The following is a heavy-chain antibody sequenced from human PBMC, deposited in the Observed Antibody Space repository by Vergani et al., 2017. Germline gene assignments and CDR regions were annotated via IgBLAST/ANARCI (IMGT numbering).Heavy chain of an antibody. CDR1: GYTFTSYD. Sequence: QVQLVQSGAEVKKPGASVKVSCKASGYTFTSYDINWVRQATGQGLEWMGWMNPNSGNTGYAQKFQGRVTMTRNTSISTAYMELSTLRAEDTAVYYWARGTKPSYYDWWSGYYNQNWFDPWGQGTLVTVSS. CDR2: MNPNSGNT. J-gene: IGHJ5*02. V-gene: IGHV1-8*01. D-gene: IGHD3-3*01. CDR3: ARGTKPSYYDWWSGYYNQNWFDP.